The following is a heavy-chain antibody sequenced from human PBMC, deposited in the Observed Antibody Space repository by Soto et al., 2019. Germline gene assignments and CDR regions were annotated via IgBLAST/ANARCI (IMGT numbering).Heavy chain of an antibody. D-gene: IGHD3-10*01. CDR3: TRFLRMVRGVIPY. J-gene: IGHJ4*02. V-gene: IGHV3-49*04. Sequence: GGSLRLSCAASGLTFSNYWMSWVRQAPGKGLEWVGFIRSKAYGGTTEYAASVKGRFTISRDDSKSIAYLQMNSLKTEDTAVYYCTRFLRMVRGVIPYWGQGTLVTVSS. CDR1: GLTFSNYW. CDR2: IRSKAYGGTT.